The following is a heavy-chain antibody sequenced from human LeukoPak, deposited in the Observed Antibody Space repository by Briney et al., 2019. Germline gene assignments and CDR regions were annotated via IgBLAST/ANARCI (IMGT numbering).Heavy chain of an antibody. V-gene: IGHV3-7*04. CDR2: IKEDGSEK. J-gene: IGHJ6*02. CDR3: ARWGPHCTGGDCHLYFYGMDV. CDR1: GFTFSRYW. Sequence: GGSLRLSCVVSGFTFSRYWMTWVRQAPGKGLEWVANIKEDGSEKYYMDSVQGRFSISRDNAKNSLYLQMNSLGAEDTAVYYCARWGPHCTGGDCHLYFYGMDVWGQGTTVAVSS. D-gene: IGHD2-8*02.